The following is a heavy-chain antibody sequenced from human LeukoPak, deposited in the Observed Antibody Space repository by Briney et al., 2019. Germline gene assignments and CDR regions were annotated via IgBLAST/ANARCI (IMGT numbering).Heavy chain of an antibody. Sequence: GGSLRLSCAASEFTFSSYAMSWVRQAPGKGLEWVSAISGSGGSTYYADSVKGRFTISRDNSKNTLYLQMNSLRAEDTAVYYCAKDTGVTTSYYWGQGTLVTVSS. V-gene: IGHV3-23*01. J-gene: IGHJ4*02. CDR3: AKDTGVTTSYY. CDR1: EFTFSSYA. D-gene: IGHD4-11*01. CDR2: ISGSGGST.